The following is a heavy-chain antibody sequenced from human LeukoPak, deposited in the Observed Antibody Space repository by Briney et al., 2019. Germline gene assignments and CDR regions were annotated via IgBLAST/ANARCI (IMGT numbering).Heavy chain of an antibody. CDR3: ASGMITFGGVIAKDY. D-gene: IGHD3-16*02. CDR2: IIPIFGTA. V-gene: IGHV1-69*05. Sequence: AASVKVSCKASGGTFSSYAISWVRQAPGQGLEWMGGIIPIFGTANYAQKFQGRVTMTRNTSISTAYMELSSLRSEDTAVYYCASGMITFGGVIAKDYWGQGTLVTVSS. CDR1: GGTFSSYA. J-gene: IGHJ4*02.